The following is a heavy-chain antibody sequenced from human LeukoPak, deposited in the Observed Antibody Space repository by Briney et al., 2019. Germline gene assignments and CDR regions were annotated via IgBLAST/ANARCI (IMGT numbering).Heavy chain of an antibody. Sequence: GGSLRLSCTASGFTFGDYAMSWVRQAPGKGLEWVGFIRSKAYGGTTEYAASVKGRFTISRDDSKSIAYLQMNSLKTEDTAVYYYTRARSGFYSSSWADFDYWGQGTLVTVSS. CDR1: GFTFGDYA. V-gene: IGHV3-49*04. J-gene: IGHJ4*02. CDR2: IRSKAYGGTT. CDR3: TRARSGFYSSSWADFDY. D-gene: IGHD6-13*01.